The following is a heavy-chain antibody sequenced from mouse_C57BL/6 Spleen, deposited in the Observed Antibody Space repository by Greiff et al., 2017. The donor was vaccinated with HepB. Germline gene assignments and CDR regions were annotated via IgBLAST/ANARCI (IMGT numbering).Heavy chain of an antibody. D-gene: IGHD1-1*01. J-gene: IGHJ4*01. CDR1: GYTFTNYW. CDR2: IYPGGGYT. CDR3: ARGGDYYGSSYGGAMDY. V-gene: IGHV1-63*01. Sequence: QVQLQQSGAELVRPGTSVKMSCKASGYTFTNYWIGWAKQRPGHGLEWIGDIYPGGGYTNYNEKFKGKATLTADKSSSTAYMQFSSLTSEDSAIYYCARGGDYYGSSYGGAMDYWGQGTSVTVSS.